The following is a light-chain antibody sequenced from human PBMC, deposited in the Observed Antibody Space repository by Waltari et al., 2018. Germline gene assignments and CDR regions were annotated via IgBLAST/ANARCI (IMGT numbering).Light chain of an antibody. V-gene: IGLV1-44*01. Sequence: QSVLTQPPSASGTPGQRVTISCSGRASNIGGNVVNWYQQFPGKAPKLVIYRNDQRPSGVPGRFSCSKAGTSASLAISGLQSEDEADYYCAAWDDSPNGHWVFGGGTKVTVL. J-gene: IGLJ3*02. CDR1: ASNIGGNV. CDR2: RND. CDR3: AAWDDSPNGHWV.